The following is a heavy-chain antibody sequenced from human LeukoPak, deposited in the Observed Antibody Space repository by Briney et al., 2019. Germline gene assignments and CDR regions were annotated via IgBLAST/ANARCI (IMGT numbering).Heavy chain of an antibody. CDR3: AGAPNRHYFDY. CDR1: SGSITGYY. CDR2: IYYTGTT. J-gene: IGHJ4*02. V-gene: IGHV4-59*01. Sequence: SETLSLTCTVSSGSITGYYWSWIRQPPGKGLEYIGHIYYTGTTDYNPSLKSRVTMSVDTSKSQFSLRLISVTASDTAVYFCAGAPNRHYFDYWGQGTLVAVSS.